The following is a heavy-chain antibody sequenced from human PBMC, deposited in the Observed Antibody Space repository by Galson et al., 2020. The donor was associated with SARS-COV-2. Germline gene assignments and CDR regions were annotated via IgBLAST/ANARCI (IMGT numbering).Heavy chain of an antibody. Sequence: QLGESLKISCAASGFTFSSYGMHWVRQAPGKGLEWVAVISYDGSNKYYADSVKGRFTISRDNSKNTLYLQMNSLRAEDTAVYYCAKDMEYYVILTGYLGAPSKRYYYYGMDVWGQGTTVTVSS. CDR3: AKDMEYYVILTGYLGAPSKRYYYYGMDV. J-gene: IGHJ6*02. D-gene: IGHD3-9*01. CDR2: ISYDGSNK. CDR1: GFTFSSYG. V-gene: IGHV3-30*18.